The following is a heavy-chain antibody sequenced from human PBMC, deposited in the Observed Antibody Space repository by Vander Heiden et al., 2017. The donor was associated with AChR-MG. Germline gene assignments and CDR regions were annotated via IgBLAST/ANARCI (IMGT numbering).Heavy chain of an antibody. V-gene: IGHV5-10-1*03. Sequence: EVQLVQSGAEMKKPGESLRISCTGSGYRFTSHWISWVRQMPGKGLEWMGRIDPSDSYTNYSPSFQGHVTISADKSISTAYLQWSSLKASDTAMYYCAKITAAGAFDYWGEGTLVTVSS. CDR2: IDPSDSYT. D-gene: IGHD6-13*01. CDR3: AKITAAGAFDY. J-gene: IGHJ4*02. CDR1: GYRFTSHW.